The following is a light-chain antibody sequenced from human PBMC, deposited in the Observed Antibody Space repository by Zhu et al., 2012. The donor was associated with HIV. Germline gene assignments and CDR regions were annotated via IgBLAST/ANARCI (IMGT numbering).Light chain of an antibody. CDR3: QQSYTTPRYT. CDR2: ATS. CDR1: QNINSY. Sequence: DIQMTQSPSSLSASLGDRVTMTCRASQNINSYLNWYQQRPGKPPKVLIYATSNLQSGVPSRFSGSGSGTNFTLTISSLQPEDVATYYCQQSYTTPRYTFGQGTNLEIK. V-gene: IGKV1-39*01. J-gene: IGKJ2*01.